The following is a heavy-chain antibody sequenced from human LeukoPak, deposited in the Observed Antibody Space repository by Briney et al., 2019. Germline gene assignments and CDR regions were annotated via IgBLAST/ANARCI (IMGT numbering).Heavy chain of an antibody. V-gene: IGHV3-74*01. CDR2: INSDGSST. CDR3: ARVGDSSGYYGYYYYYYGMDV. CDR1: GFTFSTYW. Sequence: GGSLRLSCAASGFTFSTYWMHWVRQAPGKGLVWVSRINSDGSSTSYADSVKGRFTISRDNAKNTLYLQMNSLRAEDTAVYYCARVGDSSGYYGYYYYYYGMDVWGQGTTVTVSS. D-gene: IGHD3-22*01. J-gene: IGHJ6*02.